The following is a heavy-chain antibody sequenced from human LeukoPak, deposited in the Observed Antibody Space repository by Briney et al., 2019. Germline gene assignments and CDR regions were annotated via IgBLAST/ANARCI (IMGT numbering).Heavy chain of an antibody. V-gene: IGHV3-43D*03. Sequence: GGSLRLSCAASGVNFNDYLMHWVRQPPGKGLEWVSLISRDGGSTYYADSVKGRFTISRDNNKNSLYLQMNILRPEDTAFYYCARDLYDSRDYFFDYWGQGTLVTVSS. CDR2: ISRDGGST. CDR1: GVNFNDYL. D-gene: IGHD3-22*01. J-gene: IGHJ4*02. CDR3: ARDLYDSRDYFFDY.